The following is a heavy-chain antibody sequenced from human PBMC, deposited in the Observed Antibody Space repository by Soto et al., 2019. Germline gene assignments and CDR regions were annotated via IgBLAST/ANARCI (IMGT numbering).Heavy chain of an antibody. CDR2: VYYSGST. V-gene: IGHV4-59*01. CDR1: GASISGSY. D-gene: IGHD3-22*01. J-gene: IGHJ3*02. Sequence: SETLSLTCTVSGASISGSYWSWIRQSPGKGLEWIGYVYYSGSTNYNPSLKSRVTIPVDTSKNQFSLKLSSVTAADTAIYYCARGYYDSSGQSNTFDIWGQGTMVTVSS. CDR3: ARGYYDSSGQSNTFDI.